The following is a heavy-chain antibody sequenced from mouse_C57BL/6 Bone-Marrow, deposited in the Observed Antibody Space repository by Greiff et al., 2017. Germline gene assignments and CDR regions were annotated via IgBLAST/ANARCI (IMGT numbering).Heavy chain of an antibody. V-gene: IGHV1-53*01. CDR3: ASHDGYYPLYFDY. J-gene: IGHJ2*01. CDR1: GYTFTSYW. D-gene: IGHD2-3*01. CDR2: INPSNGGT. Sequence: VQLQQPGTELVKPGASVKLSCQASGYTFTSYWMHWVKQRPGQGLEWIGNINPSNGGTNYNEKFKSKATLTVAKSSSTAYMQLSSLTSEDSAVYYCASHDGYYPLYFDYWGQGTTLTVSS.